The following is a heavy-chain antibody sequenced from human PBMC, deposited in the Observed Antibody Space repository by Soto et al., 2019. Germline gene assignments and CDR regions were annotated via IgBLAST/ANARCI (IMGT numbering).Heavy chain of an antibody. Sequence: QILESGGSLVQPGGSLRLSCVAAGFTFSSAAMNWVRQAPGKGLEWVSIISDIGTRTHYADSVKGRFTISRDNSENTLYLDMNSLRAEDTAVYYCAKSLDIHYKNWFDPWGQGTLVTVSS. CDR2: ISDIGTRT. CDR1: GFTFSSAA. J-gene: IGHJ5*02. V-gene: IGHV3-23*01. D-gene: IGHD4-4*01. CDR3: AKSLDIHYKNWFDP.